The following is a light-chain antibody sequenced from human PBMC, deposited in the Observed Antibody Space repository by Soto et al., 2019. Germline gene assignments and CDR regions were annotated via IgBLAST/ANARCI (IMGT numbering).Light chain of an antibody. V-gene: IGKV1-27*01. CDR2: SAS. J-gene: IGKJ1*01. CDR3: QKYNSAPWT. CDR1: QNVSDY. Sequence: DIQVTQSPASLSASPGDRVTISCRASQNVSDYLAWYQQKPGQVPKLLIHSASTLQSGVPSRFSGSGSGTDFTLTISSLQAEDVATYCCQKYNSAPWTFGQGTKVEIK.